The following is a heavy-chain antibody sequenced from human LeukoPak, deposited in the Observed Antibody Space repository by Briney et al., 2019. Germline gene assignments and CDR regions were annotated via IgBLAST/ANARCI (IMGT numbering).Heavy chain of an antibody. Sequence: PGGSLRLSCAASGFTFSDYYMSWIRQAPGKGLEWVSYISGGGTTIYYADSVKGRFTISRDNAKNSLYLQTNSLRAEDTAVYYCARDRTSSSWRPDSFDIWGQGTMVTVSP. CDR3: ARDRTSSSWRPDSFDI. CDR1: GFTFSDYY. J-gene: IGHJ3*02. V-gene: IGHV3-11*01. CDR2: ISGGGTTI. D-gene: IGHD6-13*01.